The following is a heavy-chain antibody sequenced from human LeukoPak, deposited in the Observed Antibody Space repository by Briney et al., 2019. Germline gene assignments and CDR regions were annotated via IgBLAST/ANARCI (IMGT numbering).Heavy chain of an antibody. CDR3: ARGDPAGLFDS. Sequence: SETLSLTCTVSAGSISSYYWSWIRQPPGKGLEWIGYIYYSGSTNYNPSLKSRVTISVDTSKNQFSLKLSSVTAADTAVYFCARGDPAGLFDSWGQGHLVTVSS. J-gene: IGHJ4*02. CDR1: AGSISSYY. D-gene: IGHD3-10*01. V-gene: IGHV4-59*13. CDR2: IYYSGST.